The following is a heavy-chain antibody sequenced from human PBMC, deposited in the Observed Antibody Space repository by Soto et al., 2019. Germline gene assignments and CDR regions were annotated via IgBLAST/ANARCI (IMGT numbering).Heavy chain of an antibody. Sequence: QVQLVQCGAEVKKPGSSVKVSCKASGGTFSSHVFNWVRQAPGQGLEWMGGIMPIIGTANYAQKFQGRVTITADESTSTAYMELSSLRSEDTAVYYCARDIEFRAGNISHLDYWGQGTLVTVSS. CDR2: IMPIIGTA. CDR3: ARDIEFRAGNISHLDY. D-gene: IGHD6-13*01. J-gene: IGHJ4*02. CDR1: GGTFSSHV. V-gene: IGHV1-69*01.